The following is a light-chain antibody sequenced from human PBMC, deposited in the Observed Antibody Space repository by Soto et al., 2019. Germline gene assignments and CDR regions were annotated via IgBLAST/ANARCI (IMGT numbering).Light chain of an antibody. J-gene: IGKJ2*03. CDR2: DAS. V-gene: IGKV1-5*01. Sequence: DIPMTQSPSTLSASVGDRVTITCRSSQSISFWLAWYQQKPGKAPKLLIYDASTLYSGVPSRFSGSRSGTEFTLTISSLQPDDIASYYCQQYNSFAPYSFGQGTKLEI. CDR3: QQYNSFAPYS. CDR1: QSISFW.